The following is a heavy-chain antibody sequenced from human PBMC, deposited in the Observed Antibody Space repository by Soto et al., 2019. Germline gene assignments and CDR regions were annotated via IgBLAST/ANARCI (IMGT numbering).Heavy chain of an antibody. J-gene: IGHJ6*02. CDR1: GDSVSSNSAA. V-gene: IGHV6-1*01. Sequence: QVQLQQSGPGLLKPSQTLSLTCAISGDSVSSNSAAWNWIRLSPSRGLEWLGRTYRRSKWHNDSAESVKSRITINPDTSKNEFSLHLNFVTPDDTAVYYCARDRAQYGMDVWGQGTKVTVSS. CDR2: TYRRSKWHN. D-gene: IGHD3-10*01. CDR3: ARDRAQYGMDV.